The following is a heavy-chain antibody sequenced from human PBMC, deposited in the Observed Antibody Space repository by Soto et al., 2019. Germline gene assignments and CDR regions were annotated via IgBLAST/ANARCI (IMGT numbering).Heavy chain of an antibody. J-gene: IGHJ4*02. CDR1: GGTFSSYA. D-gene: IGHD3-22*01. V-gene: IGHV1-69*13. CDR3: ARDLRYYDSSGYAFDY. Sequence: ASVKVSCKASGGTFSSYAISWVRQAPGQGLEWMGGIIPIFGTANYAQKFQGRVTITADESTSTAYMELSSLRSEDTAVYYCARDLRYYDSSGYAFDYWGQGTLVTVSS. CDR2: IIPIFGTA.